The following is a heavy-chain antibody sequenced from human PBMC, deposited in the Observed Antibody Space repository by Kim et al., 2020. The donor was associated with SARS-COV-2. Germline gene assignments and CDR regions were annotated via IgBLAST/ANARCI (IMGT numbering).Heavy chain of an antibody. J-gene: IGHJ6*02. CDR1: GFTFSSYE. D-gene: IGHD3-9*01. CDR2: ISSSGSTI. V-gene: IGHV3-48*03. CDR3: ARDLSLRYFDWLDGMDV. Sequence: GGSLRLSCAASGFTFSSYEMNWVRQAPGKGLEWVSYISSSGSTIYYADSVKGRFTISRDNAKNSLYLQMNSLRAEDTAVYYCARDLSLRYFDWLDGMDVWGQGTTVTVSS.